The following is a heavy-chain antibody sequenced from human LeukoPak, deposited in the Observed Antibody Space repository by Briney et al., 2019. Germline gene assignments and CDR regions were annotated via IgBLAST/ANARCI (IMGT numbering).Heavy chain of an antibody. D-gene: IGHD1-26*01. CDR3: ARVSGGTYPDY. J-gene: IGHJ4*02. CDR2: IYYSGST. Sequence: SETLSLTCTVSGVSISSYYWSWIRQPPGKGLEWIGYIYYSGSTNYNPSLKSRVTIPVDTSKNQFSLKLSSVTAADTAVYYCARVSGGTYPDYWGQGTLVTVSS. CDR1: GVSISSYY. V-gene: IGHV4-59*01.